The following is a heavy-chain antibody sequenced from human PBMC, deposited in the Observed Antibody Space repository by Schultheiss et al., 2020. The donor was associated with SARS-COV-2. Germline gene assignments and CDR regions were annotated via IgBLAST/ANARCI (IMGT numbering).Heavy chain of an antibody. J-gene: IGHJ4*02. CDR2: ISGSGGST. CDR3: AVAGKMEFDY. Sequence: GESLKISCAASGFTFSSYGMHWVRQAPGKGLEWVSAISGSGGSTYYADSVKGRFTISRDNSKNTLYLQMNSLRAEDTAVYYCAVAGKMEFDYWGQGTLVTVSS. D-gene: IGHD6-19*01. V-gene: IGHV3-23*01. CDR1: GFTFSSYG.